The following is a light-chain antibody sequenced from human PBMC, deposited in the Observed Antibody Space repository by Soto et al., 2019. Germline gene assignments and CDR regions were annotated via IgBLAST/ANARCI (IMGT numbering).Light chain of an antibody. V-gene: IGLV2-14*01. CDR3: SSYTTIKTVV. CDR1: GSDLAGYIP. J-gene: IGLJ2*01. CDR2: EVS. Sequence: QSALTQPASVSGSPGQSITISCTGLGSDLAGYIPVSWLQQHPGKAPRLIIYEVSNRPSGISDRFSGFKSANTAYLTISGVQPEDEADYHCSSYTTIKTVVFGGGTKLTVL.